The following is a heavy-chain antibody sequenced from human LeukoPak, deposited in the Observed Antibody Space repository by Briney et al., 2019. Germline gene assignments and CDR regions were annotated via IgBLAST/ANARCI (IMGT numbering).Heavy chain of an antibody. D-gene: IGHD2-21*01. CDR1: GGSFSGYY. V-gene: IGHV4-34*01. CDR2: INHSGST. Sequence: PSETLSLTCAVYGGSFSGYYWSWIRQPPGKGLEWIGEINHSGSTNYNPSLKSRVTISVDTSKNQFSLRLNSVTAADTAVYYCARAGAGGGDFDYWGQGTLVTVSS. CDR3: ARAGAGGGDFDY. J-gene: IGHJ4*02.